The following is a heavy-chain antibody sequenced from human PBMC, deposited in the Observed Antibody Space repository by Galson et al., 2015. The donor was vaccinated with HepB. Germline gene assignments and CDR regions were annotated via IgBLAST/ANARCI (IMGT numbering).Heavy chain of an antibody. V-gene: IGHV4-31*03. J-gene: IGHJ4*02. CDR2: MHYSGAT. CDR1: GGSISIGGYY. Sequence: TLSLTCTVSGGSISIGGYYWSWLRQHPGTGLEWIAFMHYSGATSYNPSLKSRATMSVDTSKSQFSLKLTSQTAAHTAVYYGARGSGHHDYWGQGTLVTVSS. D-gene: IGHD5-12*01. CDR3: ARGSGHHDY.